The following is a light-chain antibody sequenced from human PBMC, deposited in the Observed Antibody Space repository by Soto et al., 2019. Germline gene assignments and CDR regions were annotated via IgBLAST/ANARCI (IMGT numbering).Light chain of an antibody. CDR1: SSNIGAGYD. CDR2: GNS. CDR3: QSYDSSLSEDV. V-gene: IGLV1-40*01. J-gene: IGLJ1*01. Sequence: QSVLTQPPSVSGAPGQRVTISCTGSSSNIGAGYDVHWYQQLPGTAPKLLIYGNSNRPSGVPDRFSGSKSGTSASLVITGLQAEDEADYYCQSYDSSLSEDVFGTGTKLTVL.